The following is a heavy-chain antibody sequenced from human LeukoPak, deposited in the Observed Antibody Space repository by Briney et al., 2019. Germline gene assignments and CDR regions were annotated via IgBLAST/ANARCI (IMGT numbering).Heavy chain of an antibody. CDR2: FHPEDGEA. Sequence: ASVKVSCKVSGYTLTELSMHWVRQAPGKGLEWMGRFHPEDGEAIYAQKFQGRVTMTEDTSTDTAYMELSSLRSEDTAVYYCATDLIVATSESNYYYYGMDVWGQGTTVTVSS. J-gene: IGHJ6*02. D-gene: IGHD5-12*01. CDR3: ATDLIVATSESNYYYYGMDV. CDR1: GYTLTELS. V-gene: IGHV1-24*01.